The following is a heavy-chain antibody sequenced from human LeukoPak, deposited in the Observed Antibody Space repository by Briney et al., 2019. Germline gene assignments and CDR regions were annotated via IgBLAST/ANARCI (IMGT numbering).Heavy chain of an antibody. CDR2: ISGYTGNT. J-gene: IGHJ4*02. D-gene: IGHD4-11*01. V-gene: IGHV1-18*01. CDR3: APPRMTKFDY. Sequence: ASVKVSCKASGYTFSSYGISWVRQAPGQGLEWMGWISGYTGNTNYAQKLQGRVTMTTDASTTTASMELRSLRSDDTAVYYCAPPRMTKFDYWGQGTLVTVSS. CDR1: GYTFSSYG.